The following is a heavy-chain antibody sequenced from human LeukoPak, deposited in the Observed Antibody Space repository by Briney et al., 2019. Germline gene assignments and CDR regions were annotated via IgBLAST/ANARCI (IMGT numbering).Heavy chain of an antibody. CDR3: ARRVYCSSTSCYVFDY. CDR1: GYTFTSYG. CDR2: ISAYNGNT. D-gene: IGHD2-2*01. J-gene: IGHJ4*02. V-gene: IGHV1-18*01. Sequence: GASVKASCKASGYTFTSYGISWVRQAPGQGLVWMGWISAYNGNTNYAQKLQGRVTMTTDTSTSTAYMELRSLRSDDTAVYYCARRVYCSSTSCYVFDYWGQGTLVTVSS.